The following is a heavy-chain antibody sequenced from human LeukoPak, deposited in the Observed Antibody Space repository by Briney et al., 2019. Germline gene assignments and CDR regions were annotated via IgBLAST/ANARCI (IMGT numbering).Heavy chain of an antibody. CDR2: IQSNGRNK. J-gene: IGHJ6*02. D-gene: IGHD4-17*01. V-gene: IGHV3-33*05. CDR1: GFIFSSDD. CDR3: ARELILDGDYWYYYYGMDV. Sequence: GGSLRLSCAASGFIFSSDDMHWVRQAPGKGLEWVAGIQSNGRNKYYVDSVKGRFAISRDNSKSTLYLQVNSLRVEDTALYYCARELILDGDYWYYYYGMDVWGQGTTVTVS.